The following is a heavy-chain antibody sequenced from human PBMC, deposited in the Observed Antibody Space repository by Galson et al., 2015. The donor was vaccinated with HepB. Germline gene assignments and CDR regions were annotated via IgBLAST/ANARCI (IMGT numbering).Heavy chain of an antibody. V-gene: IGHV3-30-3*01. CDR2: ISYDGSNK. CDR1: GFTFSSYA. D-gene: IGHD3-3*01. J-gene: IGHJ3*02. Sequence: SLRLSCAASGFTFSSYAMHWVRQAPGKGLGWVAVISYDGSNKYYADSVKGRFTISRDNSKNTLYLQMNSLRAEDTAVYYCARGPVPLYYDFWSGKRDAFDIWGQETMVTVSS. CDR3: ARGPVPLYYDFWSGKRDAFDI.